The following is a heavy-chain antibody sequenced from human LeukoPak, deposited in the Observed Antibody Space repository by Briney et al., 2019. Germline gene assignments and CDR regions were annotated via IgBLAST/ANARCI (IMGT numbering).Heavy chain of an antibody. D-gene: IGHD1-26*01. CDR2: ISSSSSYI. CDR3: AKDGVGATADY. V-gene: IGHV3-21*01. Sequence: GGSLRLSCAPSEFTFSSYAMNWVRQAPGKGLEWVSSISSSSSYIYYADSVKGRFTISRDNAKNSLYLQMNSLRAEDTAVYYCAKDGVGATADYWGQGTLVTVSS. J-gene: IGHJ4*02. CDR1: EFTFSSYA.